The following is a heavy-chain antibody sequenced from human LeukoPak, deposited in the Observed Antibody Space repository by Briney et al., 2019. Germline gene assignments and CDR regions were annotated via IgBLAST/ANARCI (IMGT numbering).Heavy chain of an antibody. Sequence: PGGSLRLSCAASGFTVSSNYMSWVRQAPGRGLEWVSVIYSGSTTYYADSVKGRCTISRDNSKHTLYLQMHSLVAEDTAVYYCSKGGGFHISFDYWGQGTLVTVSS. D-gene: IGHD3-10*01. V-gene: IGHV3-66*01. CDR3: SKGGGFHISFDY. J-gene: IGHJ4*02. CDR2: IYSGSTT. CDR1: GFTVSSNY.